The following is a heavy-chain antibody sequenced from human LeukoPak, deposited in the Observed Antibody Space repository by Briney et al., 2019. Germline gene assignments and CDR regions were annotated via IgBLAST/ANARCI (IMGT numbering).Heavy chain of an antibody. J-gene: IGHJ4*02. CDR1: GFTFSSYA. D-gene: IGHD3-9*01. Sequence: PGGSLRLSCAASGFTFSSYAMSWVRQAPGKGLEWASAISGSGGSTYYADSVKGRFTISRDNSKNTPYLQMNSLRAEDTAVYYCAKDSPLLRYFDWSPGTGGEFDYWGQGTLVTVSS. CDR3: AKDSPLLRYFDWSPGTGGEFDY. CDR2: ISGSGGST. V-gene: IGHV3-23*01.